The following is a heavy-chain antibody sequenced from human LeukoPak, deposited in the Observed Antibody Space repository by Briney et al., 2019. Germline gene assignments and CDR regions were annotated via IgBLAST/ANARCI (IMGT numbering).Heavy chain of an antibody. CDR1: GYTFTSYD. Sequence: GASVKVSCKASGYTFTSYDINWVRQATGQGLEWMGWMNPNSGGTNYAQKFQGRVTMTRDTSISTAYMELSRLRSDDTAVYYCAGRGDAGRGYYYMDVWGKGTTVTVSS. CDR3: AGRGDAGRGYYYMDV. CDR2: MNPNSGGT. J-gene: IGHJ6*03. V-gene: IGHV1-2*02. D-gene: IGHD7-27*01.